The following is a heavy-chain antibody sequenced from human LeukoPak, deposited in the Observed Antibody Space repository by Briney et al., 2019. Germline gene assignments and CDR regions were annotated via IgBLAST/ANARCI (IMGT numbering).Heavy chain of an antibody. V-gene: IGHV6-1*01. Sequence: SQTLSLTCAISGDSVSNNIATWNWVRQSPSRGLEWLGRTYYRSRWGNDYAISVKGRITINPDTSRNQFSLQLNSVTPGDTAVYYCVRDSDDYYWALDFWGQGTSVTVSS. CDR2: TYYRSRWGN. CDR1: GDSVSNNIAT. D-gene: IGHD3-10*01. CDR3: VRDSDDYYWALDF. J-gene: IGHJ4*02.